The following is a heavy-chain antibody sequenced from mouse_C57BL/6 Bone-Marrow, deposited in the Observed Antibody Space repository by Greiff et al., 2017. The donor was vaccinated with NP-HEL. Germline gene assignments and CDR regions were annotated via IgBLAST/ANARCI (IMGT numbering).Heavy chain of an antibody. V-gene: IGHV7-3*01. CDR2: IRNKANGYTT. J-gene: IGHJ4*01. CDR3: AIYYAMDY. CDR1: GFTFTDYY. Sequence: EVKLVESGGGLVQPGGSLSLSCAASGFTFTDYYMSWVRQPPGKALEWLGFIRNKANGYTTEYSASVKGRFTISRDNSQSILYLECMSLIAEDSAIYYCAIYYAMDYWGQGTSVTVSS.